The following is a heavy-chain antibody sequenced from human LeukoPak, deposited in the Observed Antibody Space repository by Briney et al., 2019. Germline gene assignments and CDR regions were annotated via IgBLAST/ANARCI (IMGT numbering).Heavy chain of an antibody. D-gene: IGHD4-23*01. Sequence: GASVKVHCKASGYTFRSYKINWVRQAPGQGLEWVGWIHPNSDKTGYAQKFQGRVTMTRDTSTETAFMELSSLKFDDTAIFYCARGHYGGNRYFDIWGQGTLVTVSS. J-gene: IGHJ4*02. CDR2: IHPNSDKT. CDR3: ARGHYGGNRYFDI. V-gene: IGHV1-8*01. CDR1: GYTFRSYK.